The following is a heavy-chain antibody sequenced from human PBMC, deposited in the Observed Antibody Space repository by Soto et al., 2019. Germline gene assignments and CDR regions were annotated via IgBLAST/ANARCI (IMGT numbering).Heavy chain of an antibody. CDR2: IYPGDSDT. CDR1: GYSFTSYW. J-gene: IGHJ6*02. V-gene: IGHV5-51*01. Sequence: GESLKISCKGSGYSFTSYWIGWVRQMPGKGLERMGIIYPGDSDTRYSPSFQGQVTISADKSISTAYLQWSSLKASDTAMYYCARTAAAGKYYYGMDVWGQGTTVTVSS. D-gene: IGHD6-13*01. CDR3: ARTAAAGKYYYGMDV.